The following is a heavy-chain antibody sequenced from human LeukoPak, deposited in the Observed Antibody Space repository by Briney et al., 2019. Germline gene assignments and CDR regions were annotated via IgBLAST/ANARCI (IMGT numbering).Heavy chain of an antibody. CDR1: GFTFSSYW. CDR2: IKQDGSEK. D-gene: IGHD5-24*01. V-gene: IGHV3-7*01. J-gene: IGHJ4*02. Sequence: GGSLRLSCAASGFTFSSYWMSWVRQAPGKGLEWVANIKQDGSEKYYVDSVKGRFTISRDNAKNSLYLQMNSLRAEDTAVYYCARETRDGYNYGGYWGQGTLVTVSS. CDR3: ARETRDGYNYGGY.